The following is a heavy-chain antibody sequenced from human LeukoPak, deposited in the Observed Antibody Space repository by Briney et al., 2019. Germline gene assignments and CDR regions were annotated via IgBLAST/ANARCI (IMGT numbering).Heavy chain of an antibody. V-gene: IGHV3-30*02. J-gene: IGHJ4*02. CDR1: GFTFSSYG. Sequence: GGSLRLSCAASGFTFSSYGMHWVRQAPGKGLEWVAFIRYDGSNKYYADSVKGRFTISRDNSKNTLYLQMNSLRAEDTAVYYCAKDLQNIVVVPAAISPLDYWGQGTLVTVSS. D-gene: IGHD2-2*02. CDR2: IRYDGSNK. CDR3: AKDLQNIVVVPAAISPLDY.